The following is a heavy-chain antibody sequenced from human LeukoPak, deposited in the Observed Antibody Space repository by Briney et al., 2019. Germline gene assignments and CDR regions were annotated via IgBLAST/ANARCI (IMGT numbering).Heavy chain of an antibody. J-gene: IGHJ4*02. Sequence: PGRSLRLSCAASGFTFSSYGMHWVRQAPGKGLEWVAVIWYDGSNKYYADSVKGRFTISRDNSKNTLYLQMNSLSAEDTAVYYCAREALSVVVAATLDYWGQGTLVTVSS. V-gene: IGHV3-33*01. D-gene: IGHD2-15*01. CDR1: GFTFSSYG. CDR3: AREALSVVVAATLDY. CDR2: IWYDGSNK.